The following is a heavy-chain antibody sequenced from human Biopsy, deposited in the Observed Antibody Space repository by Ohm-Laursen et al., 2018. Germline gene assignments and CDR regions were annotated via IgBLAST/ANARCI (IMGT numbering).Heavy chain of an antibody. J-gene: IGHJ4*02. CDR1: GFSISSGFH. CDR3: ARMKGRGYFDY. D-gene: IGHD2-15*01. Sequence: GTLSLPCGVSGFSISSGFHWAWIRQPPGQGLERIGFIYRTGTTTYNPSFKSRVAMAVDTSKNQFSLTLNSVTAADTAVYYCARMKGRGYFDYWGQGTLVIVSS. CDR2: IYRTGTT. V-gene: IGHV4-38-2*01.